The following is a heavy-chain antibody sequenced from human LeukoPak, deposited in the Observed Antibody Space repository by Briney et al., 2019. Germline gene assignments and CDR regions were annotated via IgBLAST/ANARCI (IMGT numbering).Heavy chain of an antibody. J-gene: IGHJ4*02. CDR2: IYYSGST. CDR1: GGSISSGGYY. Sequence: SETLSLTCTVSGGSISSGGYYWSWIRQHPGKGLEWIGYIYYSGSTYYNPSLKSRVTISVDTSKNQFSLKLSSVTPDDTAVYYCALEVAGTYNFDSWSQGTLVTVSS. CDR3: ALEVAGTYNFDS. V-gene: IGHV4-31*03. D-gene: IGHD5-24*01.